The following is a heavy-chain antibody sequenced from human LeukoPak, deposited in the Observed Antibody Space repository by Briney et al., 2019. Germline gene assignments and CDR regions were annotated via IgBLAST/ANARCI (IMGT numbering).Heavy chain of an antibody. CDR1: GYSFTSYW. CDR3: ARLIKEGSDILTGYSYYYYYGMDV. Sequence: GESLKISCKGSGYSFTSYWIGWVRQMPGKGLEWMGIIYPGDSDTRYSPSFQGQVTISADKSISTAYLQWSSLKASDTAMYYCARLIKEGSDILTGYSYYYYYGMDVWGQGTTVTVSS. CDR2: IYPGDSDT. D-gene: IGHD3-9*01. J-gene: IGHJ6*02. V-gene: IGHV5-51*01.